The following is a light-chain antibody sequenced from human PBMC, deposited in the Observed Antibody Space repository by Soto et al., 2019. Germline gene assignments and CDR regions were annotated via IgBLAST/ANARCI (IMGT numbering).Light chain of an antibody. V-gene: IGKV4-1*01. Sequence: EIVMTQSPLSLPVTPGEPSSISCRSSQSVLHSNGYNYLAWYQQKPGQPPKLLIYWASTRESGVPDRFSGSGSGTEFTLTISSLQPDDFATYYCQQYNDYSTWTFGQGTKVDIK. CDR1: QSVLHSNGYNY. CDR2: WAS. CDR3: QQYNDYSTWT. J-gene: IGKJ1*01.